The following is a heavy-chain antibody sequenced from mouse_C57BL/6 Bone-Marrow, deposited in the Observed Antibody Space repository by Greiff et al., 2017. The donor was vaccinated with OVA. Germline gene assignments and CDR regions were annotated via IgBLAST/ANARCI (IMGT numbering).Heavy chain of an antibody. CDR2: INPSSGYT. CDR3: ASNAYYNNVYWYFDV. D-gene: IGHD2-5*01. Sequence: QVQLKQSGAELAKPGASVKLSCKASGYTFTSYWMHWVKQRPGQGLEWIGYINPSSGYTKYNQKFKDKATLTADKSSSTAYMQLSSLTYEDSAVYYCASNAYYNNVYWYFDVWGTGTTVTVSS. CDR1: GYTFTSYW. J-gene: IGHJ1*03. V-gene: IGHV1-7*01.